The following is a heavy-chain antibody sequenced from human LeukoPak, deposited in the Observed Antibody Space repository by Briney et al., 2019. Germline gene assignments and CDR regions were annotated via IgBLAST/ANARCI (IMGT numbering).Heavy chain of an antibody. CDR2: IYYSGST. D-gene: IGHD3-9*01. Sequence: PSETLSLMFSVSGGSISSYYWSWIRQPPGKGLEWIGDIYYSGSTYYNPSLKSRVTISVDTSKNQFSLKPSSVTAADTAVYYCARDTIDPSYYYYGMDVWGQGTTVTVSS. CDR3: ARDTIDPSYYYYGMDV. V-gene: IGHV4-59*12. J-gene: IGHJ6*02. CDR1: GGSISSYY.